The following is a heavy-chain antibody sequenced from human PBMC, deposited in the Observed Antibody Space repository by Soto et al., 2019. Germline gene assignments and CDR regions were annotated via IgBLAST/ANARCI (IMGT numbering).Heavy chain of an antibody. CDR1: GFSIISYY. Sequence: SETLPLTCTVSGFSIISYYWIWIRQPPGKGLEWIGYIYYSGSTNYNPSLKSRVTISVDTSKNQFSLKLSSVTAADTAVYYCARLIGSFNHIAAAGKNYNGMDVWGQGTTVTVSS. J-gene: IGHJ6*02. CDR2: IYYSGST. V-gene: IGHV4-59*01. CDR3: ARLIGSFNHIAAAGKNYNGMDV. D-gene: IGHD6-13*01.